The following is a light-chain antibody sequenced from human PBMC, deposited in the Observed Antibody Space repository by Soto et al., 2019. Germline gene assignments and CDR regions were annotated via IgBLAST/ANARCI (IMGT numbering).Light chain of an antibody. CDR2: MND. J-gene: IGLJ1*01. Sequence: QSVLTQPPSASGNPGQRLTISCSGSTSNILRNYVYWYRQLPGTSPRLLISMNDQRPSGVPDRFSGSKSGTSASLAISGLRSVDEADYYCASWDDSLSGYVFGTGTKVTVL. V-gene: IGLV1-47*01. CDR1: TSNILRNY. CDR3: ASWDDSLSGYV.